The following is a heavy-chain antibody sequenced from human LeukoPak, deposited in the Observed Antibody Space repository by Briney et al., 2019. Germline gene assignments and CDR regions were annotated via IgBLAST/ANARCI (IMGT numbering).Heavy chain of an antibody. CDR3: AILAGQLAFDY. D-gene: IGHD3-16*01. J-gene: IGHJ4*02. CDR1: AESFSGYY. V-gene: IGHV4-34*01. Sequence: NTSETLSLTCAVYAESFSGYYRSWIRQPPGKGLEWIGEINHSGSTSYNAPLKSRVTISVDTSKNQFSLKLSSVTAADTAVYYCAILAGQLAFDYWGQGTLVTVSS. CDR2: INHSGST.